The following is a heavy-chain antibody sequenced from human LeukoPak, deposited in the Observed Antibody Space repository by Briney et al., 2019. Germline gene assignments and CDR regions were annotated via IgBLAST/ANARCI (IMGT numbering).Heavy chain of an antibody. D-gene: IGHD2-2*01. V-gene: IGHV3-23*01. CDR1: GFTFSSYG. CDR3: ARVRRYCSSTSCYATRNWFDP. CDR2: ISGSGGST. J-gene: IGHJ5*02. Sequence: PGGSLRLSCAASGFTFSSYGMRWVRQAPGKGLEWVSAISGSGGSTYYADSVKGRFTISRDNSKNTLYLQMHSLRAEDTAVYYCARVRRYCSSTSCYATRNWFDPWGQGTLVTVSS.